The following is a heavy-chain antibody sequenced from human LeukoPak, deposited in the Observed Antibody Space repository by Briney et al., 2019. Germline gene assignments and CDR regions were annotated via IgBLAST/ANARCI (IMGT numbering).Heavy chain of an antibody. CDR2: IYYSGST. CDR1: GGSIRSYY. D-gene: IGHD3-9*01. V-gene: IGHV4-59*12. Sequence: SETLSLTCTVSGGSIRSYYWSWIRQPPGKGLEWIGYIYYSGSTNYNPSLKSRVTISVDTSKNQFSLKLSSVTAADTAVYYCARRGYYDILTGWGEFNWFDPWGQGTLVTVSS. CDR3: ARRGYYDILTGWGEFNWFDP. J-gene: IGHJ5*02.